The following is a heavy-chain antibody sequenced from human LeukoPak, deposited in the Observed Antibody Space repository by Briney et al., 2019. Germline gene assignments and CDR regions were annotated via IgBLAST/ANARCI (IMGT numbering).Heavy chain of an antibody. CDR3: AKYGKSGWSIDN. V-gene: IGHV4-59*08. CDR2: NHHTWST. Sequence: SETLSLTCTVSGRSIGGDYWTWIRQPPGKGLQYIGYNHHTWSTNYNPSLKSRVTMSVGTSKNQFSLKLNSVTAADTAVYFCAKYGKSGWSIDNWGQGTLVTVSS. CDR1: GRSIGGDY. J-gene: IGHJ4*02. D-gene: IGHD6-19*01.